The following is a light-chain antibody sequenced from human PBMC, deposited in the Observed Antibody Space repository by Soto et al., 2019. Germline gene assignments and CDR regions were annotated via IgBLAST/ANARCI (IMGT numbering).Light chain of an antibody. Sequence: IVLTQSPGTLSLSPGERATRSCRASQSVSSSYLAWYQQKPGQAPRLLIYGASSRATGIPDRFSGSGSGTDFTLTISRLEPEDFAVYYCQQYGSSPWTSGQRT. V-gene: IGKV3-20*01. CDR3: QQYGSSPWT. J-gene: IGKJ1*01. CDR2: GAS. CDR1: QSVSSSY.